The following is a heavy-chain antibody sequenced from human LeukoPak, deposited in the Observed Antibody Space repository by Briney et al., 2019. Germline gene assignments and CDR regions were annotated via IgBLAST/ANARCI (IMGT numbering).Heavy chain of an antibody. CDR1: GYSFTNYY. CDR2: INPSGGST. V-gene: IGHV1-46*01. J-gene: IGHJ4*02. CDR3: ARTRSYYFDY. D-gene: IGHD1-26*01. Sequence: GASVTVSCKASGYSFTNYYMHWVRQAPGQGLEWMGMINPSGGSTTYAQKFQGRVTMTRDMSTSTVYMELSSLTSEDTAVYYCARTRSYYFDYWGQGTLVTVSS.